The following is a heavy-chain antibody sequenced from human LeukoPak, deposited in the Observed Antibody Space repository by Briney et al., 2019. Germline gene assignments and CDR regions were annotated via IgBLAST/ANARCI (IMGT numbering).Heavy chain of an antibody. V-gene: IGHV4-34*01. D-gene: IGHD1-26*01. J-gene: IGHJ4*02. CDR1: GGSFSGYY. CDR3: ARREDSGSFTD. Sequence: PSETLSLTCAVYGGSFSGYYWSWIRQPPGKGLEWIGEINHSGSTNYNPSLKSRVTISVDTSKNQFSLKLSSVTAADTAVYYCARREDSGSFTDWGQGTLVTVSS. CDR2: INHSGST.